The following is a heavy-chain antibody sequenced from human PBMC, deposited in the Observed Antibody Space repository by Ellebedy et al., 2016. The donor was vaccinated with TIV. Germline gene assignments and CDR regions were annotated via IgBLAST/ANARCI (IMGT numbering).Heavy chain of an antibody. V-gene: IGHV1-18*01. J-gene: IGHJ6*01. Sequence: AASVKVSCKASGYTFNTYGITWVRQVPGQGLEWMGWINVYNGDTHFAQNFQGRVTFTTDTSADTAYMELRGLRSDDTAVYYCVRDIDYNVDFWGQGTTVSVPS. CDR1: GYTFNTYG. D-gene: IGHD4-11*01. CDR3: VRDIDYNVDF. CDR2: INVYNGDT.